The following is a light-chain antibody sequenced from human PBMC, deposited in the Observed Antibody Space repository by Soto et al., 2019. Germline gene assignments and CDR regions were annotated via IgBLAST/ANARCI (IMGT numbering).Light chain of an antibody. CDR2: DAS. Sequence: EIVMTQSPATLSVSPGERATLSCRATQSVSSNLAWYQQKPGQAPRLLIYDASTRATGIPARFSGSGSGTEFTLTISSLQSGDFAVYFCQQYNNWSLTFGGGTEVEIK. CDR1: QSVSSN. J-gene: IGKJ4*01. V-gene: IGKV3-15*01. CDR3: QQYNNWSLT.